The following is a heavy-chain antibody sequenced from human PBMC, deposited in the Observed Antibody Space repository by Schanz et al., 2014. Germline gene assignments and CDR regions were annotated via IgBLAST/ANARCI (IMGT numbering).Heavy chain of an antibody. CDR1: GFTFSSYG. J-gene: IGHJ4*02. D-gene: IGHD3-22*01. CDR2: IRYDGSSK. Sequence: QVQLVESGGGVVQPGGSLRLSCAASGFTFSSYGMHWVRQAPGKGLEWVAFIRYDGSSKYYADSVRGRFTISRDDSKNTLYLQMNSLRPEDXAVYYCAKEDRNHNSDYVYWGQGTLVTVSS. V-gene: IGHV3-30*02. CDR3: AKEDRNHNSDYVY.